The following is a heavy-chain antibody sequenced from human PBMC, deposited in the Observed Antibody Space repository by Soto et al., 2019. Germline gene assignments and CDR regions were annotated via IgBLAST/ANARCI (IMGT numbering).Heavy chain of an antibody. V-gene: IGHV1-18*01. D-gene: IGHD5-12*01. CDR2: ISTYNGDT. CDR1: GYTFTRSG. J-gene: IGHJ6*02. Sequence: QVQLVQSGAEVKKPGASVKVSCKASGYTFTRSGISWVRQAPGQGLEWMGWISTYNGDTNYEQTFQGRVAMTTDTSTSTVHMEVRSLRSDDTAVYYCASEGVAPYYYYGMDVWGQGTPVTVSS. CDR3: ASEGVAPYYYYGMDV.